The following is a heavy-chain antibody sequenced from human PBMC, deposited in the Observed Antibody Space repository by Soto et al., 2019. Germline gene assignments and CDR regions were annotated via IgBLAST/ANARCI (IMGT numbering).Heavy chain of an antibody. CDR2: IRPDGTDI. CDR3: AKLPWEVARS. V-gene: IGHV3-74*03. Sequence: GSLRLSCSDSGXTFGNFWIHWVRQAPGKGLEWVSHIRPDGTDIVYADYVKGRFIISRAKARNTVYLQMKSLEAEDTAVYYCAKLPWEVARSWGQGTLVTVSS. J-gene: IGHJ5*02. CDR1: GXTFGNFW. D-gene: IGHD1-26*01.